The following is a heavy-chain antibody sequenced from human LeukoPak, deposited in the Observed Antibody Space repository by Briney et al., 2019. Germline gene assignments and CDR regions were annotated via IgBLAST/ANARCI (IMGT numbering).Heavy chain of an antibody. CDR2: IYYSGTT. CDR3: ARHMFTGNPIIFDY. D-gene: IGHD2-8*02. J-gene: IGHJ4*02. Sequence: PSETLSLICTVSGDSISSSRYYWCWIRQPPGKGLEWIGSIYYSGTTYYSPSLKSRVTISIDTSKNQFSLKLSSVTAADTAVYYCARHMFTGNPIIFDYWGQGTLVSVSS. CDR1: GDSISSSRYY. V-gene: IGHV4-39*01.